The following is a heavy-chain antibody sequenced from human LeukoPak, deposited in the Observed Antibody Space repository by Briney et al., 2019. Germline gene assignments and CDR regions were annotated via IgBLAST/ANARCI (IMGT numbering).Heavy chain of an antibody. CDR3: ARVGYYDSSGYYY. V-gene: IGHV3-48*03. CDR1: GFTFSSYE. J-gene: IGHJ4*02. D-gene: IGHD3-22*01. Sequence: GGSLRLSCAASGFTFSSYEMNWVRQAPGKGLEWVSYISSSGSTIYYADSVKGRFTISRDNAKNSLYLQMNSLRAEDTAVYYCARVGYYDSSGYYYWGQGTLVTVSS. CDR2: ISSSGSTI.